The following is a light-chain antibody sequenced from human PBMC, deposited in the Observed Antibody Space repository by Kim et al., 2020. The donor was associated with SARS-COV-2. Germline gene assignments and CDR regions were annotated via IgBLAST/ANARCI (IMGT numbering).Light chain of an antibody. CDR2: DVN. V-gene: IGLV2-14*03. CDR1: SSDIGALNY. Sequence: GQSVTLSCNGTSSDIGALNYVSWYQQPPGTPPKLVISDVNNRPSGVSDRFSGSKSDNTASLSIFGLQTEDEADYYCSSYTTDSTLVFGGGTKVTVL. CDR3: SSYTTDSTLV. J-gene: IGLJ1*01.